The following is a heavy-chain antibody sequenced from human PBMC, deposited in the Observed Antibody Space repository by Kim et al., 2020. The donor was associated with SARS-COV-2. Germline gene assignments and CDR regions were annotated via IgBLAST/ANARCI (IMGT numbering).Heavy chain of an antibody. D-gene: IGHD3-9*01. CDR2: VSGSGTTT. J-gene: IGHJ3*02. V-gene: IGHV3-48*04. CDR1: GFTFSSYS. Sequence: GGSLRLSCATSGFTFSSYSMHWVRQAPGKGLEWVAHVSGSGTTTKYADSVKGRFTISRDNAKNLLYQQMSGLRAEDTAVYYCVRENIWAFDIWGQGAMVT. CDR3: VRENIWAFDI.